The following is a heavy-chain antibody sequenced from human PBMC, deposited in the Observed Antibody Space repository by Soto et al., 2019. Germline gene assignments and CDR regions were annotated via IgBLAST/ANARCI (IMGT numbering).Heavy chain of an antibody. CDR3: AKDFFVVVAATNAFDI. V-gene: IGHV3-23*01. D-gene: IGHD2-15*01. CDR2: ISGSGGST. Sequence: EVQLLESGGGLVQPGGSLRLSCAASGFTFSSYAMSWVRQAPGKGLEWVSAISGSGGSTYYADSVKGRFTISRDNSKNTVYLQMNSLRAEDTAVYYCAKDFFVVVAATNAFDIWGQGTMVTVSS. J-gene: IGHJ3*02. CDR1: GFTFSSYA.